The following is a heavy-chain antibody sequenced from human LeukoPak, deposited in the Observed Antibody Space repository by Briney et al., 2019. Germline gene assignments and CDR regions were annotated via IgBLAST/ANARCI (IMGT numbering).Heavy chain of an antibody. CDR1: GYTFTSYG. Sequence: ASVKVSCKASGYTFTSYGISWVRQAPGQGLEWMGWISAYNGNTNCAQKLQGRVTMTTDTSTSTAYMELRSLRSEDTAVYYCAREIGPRQLHLWGSAFDYWGQGTLVTVSS. J-gene: IGHJ4*02. D-gene: IGHD5-24*01. V-gene: IGHV1-18*01. CDR2: ISAYNGNT. CDR3: AREIGPRQLHLWGSAFDY.